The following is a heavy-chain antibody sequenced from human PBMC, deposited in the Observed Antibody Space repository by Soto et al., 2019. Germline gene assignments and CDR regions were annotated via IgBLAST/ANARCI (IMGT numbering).Heavy chain of an antibody. CDR3: ARGRGGGYGLDV. D-gene: IGHD3-10*01. CDR1: GYTFTSNF. Sequence: QVQLVQSGAGVKKPGATVKVSCTASGYTFTSNFWSWLGRPPAQGLVGMGIIDGSGDSTRYAQKLQGRVTMTTDTSASTVYMEMNSLRNDDTAVYFCARGRGGGYGLDVWVQGATVTVSS. CDR2: IDGSGDST. V-gene: IGHV1-46*04. J-gene: IGHJ6*02.